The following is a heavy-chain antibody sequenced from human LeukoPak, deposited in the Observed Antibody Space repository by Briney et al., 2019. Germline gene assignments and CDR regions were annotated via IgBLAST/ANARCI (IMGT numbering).Heavy chain of an antibody. J-gene: IGHJ3*02. V-gene: IGHV1-2*02. D-gene: IGHD3-22*01. Sequence: ASVKVPCRASGYTFTGYYMHWVRQAPGQGLEWMGWINPNSGGTNYAQKFQGRVTMTRDTSISTAYMELSRLRSDDTAVYYCARVEDSSGYYYPYDAFDIWGQGTMVTVSS. CDR2: INPNSGGT. CDR1: GYTFTGYY. CDR3: ARVEDSSGYYYPYDAFDI.